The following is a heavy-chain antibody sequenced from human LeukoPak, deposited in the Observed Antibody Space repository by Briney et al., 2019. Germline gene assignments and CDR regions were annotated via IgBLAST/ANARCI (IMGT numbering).Heavy chain of an antibody. Sequence: SETLSLTCSVSGGSISSSSCYWGWIRQPPGKGLEWIGSVYYTGDTYYNPSLKSRVTVSVDTSKNQFSLNLRSVTAADTAVYYCARQGIYSTVSHQSVPWGQGTLVTVSS. CDR2: VYYTGDT. V-gene: IGHV4-39*01. CDR3: ARQGIYSTVSHQSVP. J-gene: IGHJ5*02. D-gene: IGHD6-13*01. CDR1: GGSISSSSCY.